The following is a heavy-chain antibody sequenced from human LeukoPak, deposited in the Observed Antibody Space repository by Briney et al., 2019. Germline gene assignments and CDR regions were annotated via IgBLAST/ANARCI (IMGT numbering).Heavy chain of an antibody. Sequence: PSETLSLTCTVSGGSISSYYWSWIRQPPGKGLEWIGYIYCSGSTNYNPSLKSRVTISVDTSKNQFSLKLSSVTAADTAVYYCARVAYGLDYWGQGTLVTVSS. CDR3: ARVAYGLDY. D-gene: IGHD3/OR15-3a*01. CDR2: IYCSGST. CDR1: GGSISSYY. J-gene: IGHJ4*02. V-gene: IGHV4-59*01.